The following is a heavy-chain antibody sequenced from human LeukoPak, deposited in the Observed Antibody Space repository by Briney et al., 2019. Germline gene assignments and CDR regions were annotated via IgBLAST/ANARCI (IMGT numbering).Heavy chain of an antibody. Sequence: GGSLRLSCAASGFTFSDYYMSWTRQAPGKGLEWVSYISSSGCTIYYADSVKGRFTVSRDNAKNSLYPQMNSLRAEDTAVYYCARDSTGDPHYYYYGMDVWGQGTTVTVSS. V-gene: IGHV3-11*01. CDR1: GFTFSDYY. J-gene: IGHJ6*02. CDR2: ISSSGCTI. D-gene: IGHD4-17*01. CDR3: ARDSTGDPHYYYYGMDV.